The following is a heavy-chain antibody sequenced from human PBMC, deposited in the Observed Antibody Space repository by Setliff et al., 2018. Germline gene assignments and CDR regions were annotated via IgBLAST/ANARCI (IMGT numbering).Heavy chain of an antibody. V-gene: IGHV4-59*08. CDR1: SASRSINTYY. CDR3: ARLRPIGSLDV. CDR2: IYYSGST. J-gene: IGHJ6*04. D-gene: IGHD2-15*01. Sequence: PSETLSLTCTVSSASRSINTYYWSWIRQPPGKGLDWVGNIYYSGSTNYNPSLKSRITISIDTSKNQFSLEMTSVTAADTAVYYCARLRPIGSLDVWGKGTTVTVSS.